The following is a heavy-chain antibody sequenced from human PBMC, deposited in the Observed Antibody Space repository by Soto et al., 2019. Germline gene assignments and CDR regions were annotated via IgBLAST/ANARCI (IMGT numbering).Heavy chain of an antibody. Sequence: EVQLEESGGGLVQPGGSLRLSCAASGFTFSSYEMNWVRQVPGKGLQWVSYIGTSETIRYYADSVKGRFTISRDNAKNSLYLQRNSLRAEDTAIYYCARETLTLFGGVRDNVYYGMDVWGPGTTVTVSS. J-gene: IGHJ6*02. D-gene: IGHD3-3*01. CDR2: IGTSETIR. CDR1: GFTFSSYE. V-gene: IGHV3-48*03. CDR3: ARETLTLFGGVRDNVYYGMDV.